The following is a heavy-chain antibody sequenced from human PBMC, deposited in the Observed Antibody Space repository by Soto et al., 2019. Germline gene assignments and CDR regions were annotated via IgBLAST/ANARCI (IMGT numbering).Heavy chain of an antibody. Sequence: EVQLVESGGGLVKPGGSLRLSCAASGFTFSSYSMNWVRQAPGKGLEWVSSISSSSSYIYYADSVKGRFTISRDNAKXXXXXXXXXXXXXXXXXXXXXXXXXXXXXXLALDYWGQGTLVTVSS. V-gene: IGHV3-21*01. J-gene: IGHJ4*02. CDR1: GFTFSSYS. CDR3: XXXXXXXXXXLALDY. CDR2: ISSSSSYI.